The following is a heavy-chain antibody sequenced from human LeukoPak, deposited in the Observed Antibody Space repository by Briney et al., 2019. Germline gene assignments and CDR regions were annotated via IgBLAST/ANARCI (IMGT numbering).Heavy chain of an antibody. CDR1: GYTFTTYY. CDR2: INPSGGST. CDR3: ASYGSGTYYFDY. D-gene: IGHD3-10*01. V-gene: IGHV1-46*01. J-gene: IGHJ4*02. Sequence: ASVKVSCKASGYTFTTYYIHWVRQAPGQGLEWMGLINPSGGSTSYAQKFQGRVTMTRDTSTSTVYMELSSLRSEDTAVYYCASYGSGTYYFDYWGQGTLVTVSS.